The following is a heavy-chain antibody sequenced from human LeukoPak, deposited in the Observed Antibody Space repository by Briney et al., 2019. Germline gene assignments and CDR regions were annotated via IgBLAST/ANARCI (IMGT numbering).Heavy chain of an antibody. Sequence: SETLSLTCGVYGGTFGGYYWIWIRQPPGKGLEWIGEINHGGTTNYNPSLKSRVTISVDTSQNQFSLKLSSVTAADTAVYYCASSMVRGANLPEYYYYYYYMDVWGKGTTVTVSS. CDR3: ASSMVRGANLPEYYYYYYYMDV. D-gene: IGHD3-10*01. J-gene: IGHJ6*03. V-gene: IGHV4-34*01. CDR2: INHGGTT. CDR1: GGTFGGYY.